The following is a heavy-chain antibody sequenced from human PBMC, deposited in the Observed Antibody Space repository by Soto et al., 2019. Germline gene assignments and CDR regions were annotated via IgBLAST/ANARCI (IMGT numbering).Heavy chain of an antibody. CDR2: MYPGDSDT. CDR1: GYDFNTNW. J-gene: IGHJ4*02. D-gene: IGHD3-3*01. CDR3: ARLPRDCNKTSCYYADH. Sequence: GESLKISCRGSGYDFNTNWFGWVRQLPGRGLEWVGIMYPGDSDTRYNPSLQGHVTLSVDVTVSTAFLQWRSLETSDTGMYFCARLPRDCNKTSCYYADHWGQGTQVTSPQ. V-gene: IGHV5-51*01.